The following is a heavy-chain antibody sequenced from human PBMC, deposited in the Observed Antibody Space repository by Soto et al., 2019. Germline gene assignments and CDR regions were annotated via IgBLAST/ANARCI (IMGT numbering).Heavy chain of an antibody. V-gene: IGHV3-11*05. J-gene: IGHJ3*02. D-gene: IGHD3-9*01. CDR2: ISSVNNYT. Sequence: QVQLVESGGGLVKPGGSLRLSCAASGFSFSDYYMSWIRQAPGKGLEWVSYISSVNNYTNYADSVKGRFTISRDNAKKSLYLQMKRLRAEDTAVYYCARDADMLAGSDAVDIWGQGTMVTVSS. CDR3: ARDADMLAGSDAVDI. CDR1: GFSFSDYY.